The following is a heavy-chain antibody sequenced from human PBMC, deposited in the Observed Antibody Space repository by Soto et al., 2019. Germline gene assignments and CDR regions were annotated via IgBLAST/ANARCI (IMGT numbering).Heavy chain of an antibody. CDR2: TYFRSKWYN. V-gene: IGHV6-1*01. J-gene: IGHJ5*02. Sequence: PSQTLSLTCAISGDSVSSNTASWNWIRQSPSRGLEWLGRTYFRSKWYNDYAVSVKSRIIINPDTSNNQFSLQLNSVTLEDTAVYFCAKGDNLGPKTGYAFDPWGQGIMVTVSS. D-gene: IGHD5-12*01. CDR3: AKGDNLGPKTGYAFDP. CDR1: GDSVSSNTAS.